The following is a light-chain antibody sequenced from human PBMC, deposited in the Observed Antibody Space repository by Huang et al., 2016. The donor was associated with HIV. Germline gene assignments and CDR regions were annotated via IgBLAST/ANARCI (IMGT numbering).Light chain of an antibody. CDR1: HDISNH. V-gene: IGKV1-33*01. Sequence: DIQMTHSPSFLSASVGDRVTITCQASHDISNHLNWYQQKPGKAPKLLIYDASSLKTGVPSRFSGSSSGTDFTFTISRMRPEDFATYYCQQYDKLPQTFGQGTKLEIK. CDR2: DAS. J-gene: IGKJ2*01. CDR3: QQYDKLPQT.